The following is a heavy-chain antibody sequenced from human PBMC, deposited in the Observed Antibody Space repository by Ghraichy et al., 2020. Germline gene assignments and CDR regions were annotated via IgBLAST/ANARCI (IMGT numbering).Heavy chain of an antibody. J-gene: IGHJ5*02. CDR1: GFSFSNYA. CDR2: ILYDGSND. CDR3: ARAYCGSAGWQGRDQFDP. V-gene: IGHV3-30-3*01. Sequence: SCTASGFSFSNYAMHWVRQAPGKGLEWVAVILYDGSNDLYADSVGGRFTVSRDNSKNTLYLQMNNLRPEDTAVYYCARAYCGSAGWQGRDQFDPWGQGTLVTVSS. D-gene: IGHD2-21*01.